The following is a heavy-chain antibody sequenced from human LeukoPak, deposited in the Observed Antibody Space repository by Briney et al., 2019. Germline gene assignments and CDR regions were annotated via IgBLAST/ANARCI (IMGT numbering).Heavy chain of an antibody. J-gene: IGHJ6*02. CDR3: ARAVTGALRYYYYGMDV. CDR2: ISYDGSNK. Sequence: PGGSLRLSCAASGFTFSSYAMHWVRQAPGKGLEWVAVISYDGSNKYYADSVKGRFTISRDNSKNTLYLQMNSLRAEDTAVYYCARAVTGALRYYYYGMDVWGQGTTVTVSS. CDR1: GFTFSSYA. V-gene: IGHV3-30-3*01. D-gene: IGHD1-14*01.